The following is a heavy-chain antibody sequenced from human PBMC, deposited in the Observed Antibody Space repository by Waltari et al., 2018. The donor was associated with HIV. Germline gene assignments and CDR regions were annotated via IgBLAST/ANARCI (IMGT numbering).Heavy chain of an antibody. CDR3: ARERNYDSSWFDY. CDR2: IWYDGSNK. D-gene: IGHD3-22*01. J-gene: IGHJ4*02. V-gene: IGHV3-33*01. CDR1: GFTFSSYG. Sequence: QVQLVESGGGVVQPGRSLRLSCAASGFTFSSYGMHWVRQAPGKGLEWVAVIWYDGSNKYYADSVKGRFTISRDNSKNTLYLQMNSLRAEDTAVYYCARERNYDSSWFDYWGQGTLVTVAS.